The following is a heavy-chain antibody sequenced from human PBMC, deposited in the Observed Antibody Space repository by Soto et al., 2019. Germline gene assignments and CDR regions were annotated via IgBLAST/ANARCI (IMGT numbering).Heavy chain of an antibody. V-gene: IGHV3-23*01. CDR1: GFTFSSYA. CDR3: AKKYYYDSSGPHAFDI. J-gene: IGHJ3*02. D-gene: IGHD3-22*01. Sequence: RLSCAASGFTFSSYAMSWVRQAPGKGLEWVSAISGSGGSTYYADSVKGRFTISRDNSKNTLYLQMNSLRAEDTAVYYCAKKYYYDSSGPHAFDIWGQGTMVTVSS. CDR2: ISGSGGST.